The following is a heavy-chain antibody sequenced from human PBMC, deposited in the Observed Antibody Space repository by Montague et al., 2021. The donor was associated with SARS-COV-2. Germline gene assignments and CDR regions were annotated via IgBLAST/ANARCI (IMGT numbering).Heavy chain of an antibody. CDR1: GGSVSSSSYY. CDR3: ARGSHQYCGGGSCYSTFDY. V-gene: IGHV4-61*01. J-gene: IGHJ4*02. Sequence: SETLSLTCTISGGSVSSSSYYWNWIRQPPGKGLEWIGYIYYTGSTNYSPSLKSRVTMAVDTSRDQFSLKVNSATAEDTAVYYCARGSHQYCGGGSCYSTFDYWGQGTLVTVSS. D-gene: IGHD2-15*01. CDR2: IYYTGST.